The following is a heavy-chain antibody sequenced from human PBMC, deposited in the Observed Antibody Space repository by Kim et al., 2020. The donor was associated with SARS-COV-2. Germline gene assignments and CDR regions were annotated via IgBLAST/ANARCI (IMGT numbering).Heavy chain of an antibody. D-gene: IGHD3-16*01. CDR1: GGSFSGYY. CDR3: ARGTRQGPVRGPCYYYM. V-gene: IGHV4-34*01. Sequence: SETLSLTCAVYGGSFSGYYWSWIRQPPGKGLEWIGEINHSGSTNYNPSLKSRVTISVDTSKNQFSLKLSSVTAADTAVYYCARGTRQGPVRGPCYYYM. CDR2: INHSGST. J-gene: IGHJ6*03.